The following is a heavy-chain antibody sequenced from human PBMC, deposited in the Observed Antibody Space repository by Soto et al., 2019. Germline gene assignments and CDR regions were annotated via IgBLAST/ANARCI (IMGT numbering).Heavy chain of an antibody. V-gene: IGHV1-2*04. CDR3: ARERGIAAAGTRPGDYYYYGMDV. CDR2: INPNSGGT. J-gene: IGHJ6*02. Sequence: VQLVQSGAEVKKPGASVKVSCKASGYTFTGYYMHWVRQAPGQGLEWMGWINPNSGGTNYAQKFQGWVTMTRDTSISTAYMELSRLRSDDTAVYYCARERGIAAAGTRPGDYYYYGMDVWGQGTTVTVSS. D-gene: IGHD6-13*01. CDR1: GYTFTGYY.